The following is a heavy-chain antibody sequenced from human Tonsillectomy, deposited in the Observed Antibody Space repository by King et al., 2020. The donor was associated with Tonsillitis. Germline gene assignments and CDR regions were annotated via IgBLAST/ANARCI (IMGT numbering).Heavy chain of an antibody. D-gene: IGHD4-23*01. CDR3: ARLAVVTANWYFDL. J-gene: IGHJ2*01. CDR1: GGSISSYY. CDR2: IYYSGST. V-gene: IGHV4-59*08. Sequence: QLQESGPGLVKPSETLSLTCTVSGGSISSYYWSWIRQPPGKGLEWIGYIYYSGSTNYNPSLKSRVTISVDTSKNQFSLKLSSVTAADTAVYYCARLAVVTANWYFDLWSRGTLVTVSS.